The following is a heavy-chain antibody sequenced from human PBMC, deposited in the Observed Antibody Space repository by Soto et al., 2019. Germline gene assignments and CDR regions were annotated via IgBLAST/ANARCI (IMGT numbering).Heavy chain of an antibody. V-gene: IGHV1-18*01. D-gene: IGHD3-10*01. J-gene: IGHJ6*01. CDR2: INTHNGNT. CDR1: GYTFTTYG. Sequence: ASVKVSCKAPGYTFTTYGISWVRQAPGQGLEWLGWINTHNGNTNYAQNLQGRVIMTADTSTSTAYMELRSLRSDDTAIYYCTREGSAPYYYYGRDAWGQGTTVTVSS. CDR3: TREGSAPYYYYGRDA.